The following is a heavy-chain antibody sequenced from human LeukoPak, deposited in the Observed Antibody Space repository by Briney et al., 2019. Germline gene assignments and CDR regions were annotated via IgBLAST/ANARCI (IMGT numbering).Heavy chain of an antibody. V-gene: IGHV3-30*18. CDR2: VSDDGGNK. Sequence: GGSLRLSCAASGFTFSNYGMHWVRQAPGKGLEWVAVVSDDGGNKYYADSVKGRFTISRDDSKNTLYLQMNSLRTEDTAVYYCAKAETVTQRGYFDYWGQGTLVTVSS. CDR1: GFTFSNYG. CDR3: AKAETVTQRGYFDY. D-gene: IGHD4-17*01. J-gene: IGHJ4*02.